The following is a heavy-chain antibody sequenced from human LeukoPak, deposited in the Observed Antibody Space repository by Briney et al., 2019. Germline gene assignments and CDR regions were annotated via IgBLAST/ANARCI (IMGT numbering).Heavy chain of an antibody. Sequence: GESLKISCKGSGYSFTSYWIGWVRQMPGKGLEWMGIIYPGDSDTRYSPSFQGQVTISADKSISTAYLQWSSLKASDTAMYYCVSTGCSGGSCYSIYFQHWGQGTLVTVSS. CDR3: VSTGCSGGSCYSIYFQH. V-gene: IGHV5-51*01. CDR1: GYSFTSYW. CDR2: IYPGDSDT. J-gene: IGHJ1*01. D-gene: IGHD2-15*01.